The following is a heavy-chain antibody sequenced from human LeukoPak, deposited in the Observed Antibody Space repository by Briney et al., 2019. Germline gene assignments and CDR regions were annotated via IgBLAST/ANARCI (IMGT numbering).Heavy chain of an antibody. CDR2: IYHTGSS. CDR3: ARERSFGKDDY. D-gene: IGHD2/OR15-2a*01. V-gene: IGHV4-4*02. CDR1: GGSISSNKW. Sequence: SETLSLTCAVSGGSISSNKWSRWVRQPPGKGLEWIGEIYHTGSSNYNPSLKSRVTISVDKSKNQFSLKLSSVTAADTAVYYCARERSFGKDDYWGQGTLVTVSS. J-gene: IGHJ4*02.